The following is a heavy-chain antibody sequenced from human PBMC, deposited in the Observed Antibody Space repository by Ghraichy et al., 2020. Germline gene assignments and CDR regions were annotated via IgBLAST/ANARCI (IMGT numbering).Heavy chain of an antibody. D-gene: IGHD1-26*01. J-gene: IGHJ3*02. CDR2: IYYSGST. CDR3: GEVWVGAYAFDI. Sequence: SETLSLTCTVSGGSISSSSYYWGWIRQPPGKGLEWIGSIYYSGSTYYNPSLKSRVTISVDTSKNQFSLKLSSVTAADTAVYYCGEVWVGAYAFDIWGQGTMVTVSS. CDR1: GGSISSSSYY. V-gene: IGHV4-39*01.